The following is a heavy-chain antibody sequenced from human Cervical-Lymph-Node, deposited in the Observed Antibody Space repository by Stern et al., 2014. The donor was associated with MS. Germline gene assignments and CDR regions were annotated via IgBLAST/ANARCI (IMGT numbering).Heavy chain of an antibody. V-gene: IGHV3-7*01. CDR1: GFTFSKFW. D-gene: IGHD3-9*01. J-gene: IGHJ4*02. CDR2: INQDGSEK. CDR3: ARADWFSIDY. Sequence: EVQLVESGGGLVQPGGSLRLSCAPSGFTFSKFWMSWVRQAPGKGLECVANINQDGSEKYYVDSVKGRFTISRDNAKNSLYLQMNSLRAEDTAVYFCARADWFSIDYWGQGNLVTVSS.